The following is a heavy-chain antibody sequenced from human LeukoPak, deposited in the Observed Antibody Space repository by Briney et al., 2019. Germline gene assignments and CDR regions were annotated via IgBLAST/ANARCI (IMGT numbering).Heavy chain of an antibody. D-gene: IGHD6-19*01. V-gene: IGHV3-23*01. CDR1: GFTFSSYA. CDR2: ISGSGGST. J-gene: IGHJ4*02. Sequence: GGSLRLSCAASGFTFSSYAMSWVRQAPGKGLEWVSAISGSGGSTYYADSVEGRFTISRDNSKSTLYLQMNSLRAEDTAVYYCAKDSWAVAANFDYWGQGTLVTVSS. CDR3: AKDSWAVAANFDY.